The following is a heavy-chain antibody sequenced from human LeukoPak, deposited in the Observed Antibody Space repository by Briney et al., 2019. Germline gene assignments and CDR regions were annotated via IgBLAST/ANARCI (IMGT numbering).Heavy chain of an antibody. V-gene: IGHV1-2*06. Sequence: ASVKVSCKASGYTFTCYYMHWVRQAPGQGREWMGRINPNSHYTNYPKRFEGRVTVTRDTSTSTAYMELSRLRSDDTAVYYCARGYDYGDPTDYWGQGTLVTVSS. J-gene: IGHJ4*02. CDR3: ARGYDYGDPTDY. CDR2: INPNSHYT. D-gene: IGHD4/OR15-4a*01. CDR1: GYTFTCYY.